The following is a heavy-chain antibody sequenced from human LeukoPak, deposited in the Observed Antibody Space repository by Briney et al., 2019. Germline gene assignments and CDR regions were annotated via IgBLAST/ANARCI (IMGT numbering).Heavy chain of an antibody. CDR2: TRNKANSYTT. V-gene: IGHV3-72*01. Sequence: GGSLRLSCAASRFTFSDHSMDWVRQAPGKGLEWVGRTRNKANSYTTEYAASVKGRFTISRYDSKSSLYLQMNSLRAEDTAVYYCARGSSGIAVRGVAWAWFDPWGQGTLVTVSS. CDR1: RFTFSDHS. CDR3: ARGSSGIAVRGVAWAWFDP. D-gene: IGHD3-10*01. J-gene: IGHJ5*02.